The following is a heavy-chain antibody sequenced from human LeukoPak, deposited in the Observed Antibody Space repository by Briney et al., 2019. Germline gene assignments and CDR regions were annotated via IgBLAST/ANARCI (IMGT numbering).Heavy chain of an antibody. CDR3: ARHKGSGKLIDY. CDR2: INHSGST. V-gene: IGHV4-34*01. J-gene: IGHJ4*02. CDR1: GGSFSGYY. D-gene: IGHD3-10*01. Sequence: SETLSPTCAVYGGSFSGYYWSWIRQPPGKGLEWIGEINHSGSTNYNPSLKSRVTISVDTSKNQFSLKLTSVTAADTAVYYCARHKGSGKLIDYWGQGTLVTVSS.